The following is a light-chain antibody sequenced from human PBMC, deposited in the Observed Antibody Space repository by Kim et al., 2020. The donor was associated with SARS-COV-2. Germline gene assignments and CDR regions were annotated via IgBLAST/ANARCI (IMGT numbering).Light chain of an antibody. CDR1: SGHSSYA. J-gene: IGLJ3*02. CDR3: QTWGTGIHGV. Sequence: VKPTCTLGSGHSSYAIACHQQQPEKGPRYLMKLNSDGSHSKGDGIPDRFSGSSSGAERYLTISSLQSEDEADYYCQTWGTGIHGVFGGGTKLTVL. CDR2: LNSDGSH. V-gene: IGLV4-69*01.